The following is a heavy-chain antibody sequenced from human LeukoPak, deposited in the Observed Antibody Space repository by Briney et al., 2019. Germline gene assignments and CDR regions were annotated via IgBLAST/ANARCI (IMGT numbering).Heavy chain of an antibody. V-gene: IGHV3-23*01. CDR2: ISGSSGST. Sequence: GASLRLSCAASGFTFSSFAMSWVRQAPGKGLEWVSAISGSSGSTYYADSVKGRFTISRDNSKNTLYLQMNSLRAEDTAVYFCAKGDSSGYYYFLYYFDYWGQGTLVTVSS. D-gene: IGHD3-22*01. CDR3: AKGDSSGYYYFLYYFDY. J-gene: IGHJ4*02. CDR1: GFTFSSFA.